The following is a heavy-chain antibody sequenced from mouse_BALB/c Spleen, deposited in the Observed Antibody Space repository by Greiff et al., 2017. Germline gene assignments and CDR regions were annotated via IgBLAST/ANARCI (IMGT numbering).Heavy chain of an antibody. CDR1: GDSITSCY. Sequence: VQLKESGPSLVKPSQTLSLSCTATGDSITSCYWNWIRKFPGNKLEYMGYISYSGSTYYNPSLISRISITRDTSKNLYYLQLNSVTTEDTATYYCARALITANAYWGQGTLVTVSA. V-gene: IGHV3-8*02. CDR2: ISYSGST. J-gene: IGHJ3*01. CDR3: ARALITANAY. D-gene: IGHD1-1*01.